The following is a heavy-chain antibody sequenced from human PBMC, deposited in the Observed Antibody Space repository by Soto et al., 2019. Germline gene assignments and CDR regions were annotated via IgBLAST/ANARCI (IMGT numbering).Heavy chain of an antibody. V-gene: IGHV3-23*01. CDR2: IGGGDDI. D-gene: IGHD3-3*02. CDR3: AKDSISYNGIYDAFDV. Sequence: TGGSLRLSCEAPGFTFSKFAMAWVRQTPGEGPEWVSTIGGGDDIFYAESVKGRLIISRDDSRSTMYLQMDNLRVEDTGIYFCAKDSISYNGIYDAFDVWGQGTVVTVSS. CDR1: GFTFSKFA. J-gene: IGHJ3*01.